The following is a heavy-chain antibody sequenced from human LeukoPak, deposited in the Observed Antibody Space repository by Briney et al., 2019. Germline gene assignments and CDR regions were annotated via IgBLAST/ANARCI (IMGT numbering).Heavy chain of an antibody. Sequence: SETLSLTCVVSGGSMTFYYWTWIRQSPGKGLEWIGYSYYSGSTNYNPSLQSRVTISVDTSKNQYSLNLSSVTAADTAVYYCARSRDGFNLADYWGQGTLVSVSS. J-gene: IGHJ4*02. CDR2: SYYSGST. D-gene: IGHD5-24*01. V-gene: IGHV4-59*01. CDR3: ARSRDGFNLADY. CDR1: GGSMTFYY.